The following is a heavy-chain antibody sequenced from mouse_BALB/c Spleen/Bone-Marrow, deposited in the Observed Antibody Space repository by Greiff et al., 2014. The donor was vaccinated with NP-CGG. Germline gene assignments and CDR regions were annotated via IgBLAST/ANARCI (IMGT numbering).Heavy chain of an antibody. CDR1: GYTFTSYW. CDR2: IPPGSGTT. J-gene: IGHJ3*01. D-gene: IGHD1-1*01. Sequence: DLVKPGASVKLSCKASGYTFTSYWINWVKQRPGQGLEWIGRIPPGSGTTYYNEMFKGKATLTVDTSSTTAYIQLSSLSSEDSAVYYCARGSYCYDGSSTWFAYWGQGTLVTVSA. V-gene: IGHV1S41*01. CDR3: ARGSYCYDGSSTWFAY.